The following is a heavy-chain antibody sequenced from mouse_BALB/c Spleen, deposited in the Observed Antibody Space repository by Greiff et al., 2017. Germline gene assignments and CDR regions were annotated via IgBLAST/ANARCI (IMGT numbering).Heavy chain of an antibody. CDR1: GFNIKDTY. CDR2: IDPANGNT. V-gene: IGHV14-3*02. D-gene: IGHD2-4*01. CDR3: AFIYYDYGGFAY. Sequence: DVKLVESGAELVKPGASVKLSCTASGFNIKDTYMHWVKQRPEQGLEWIGRIDPANGNTKYDPKFQGKATITADTSSNTAYLQLSSLTSEDTAVYYCAFIYYDYGGFAYWGQGTLVTVSA. J-gene: IGHJ3*01.